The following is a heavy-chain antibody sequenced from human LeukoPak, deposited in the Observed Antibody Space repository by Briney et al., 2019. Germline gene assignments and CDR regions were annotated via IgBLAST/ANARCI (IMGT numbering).Heavy chain of an antibody. V-gene: IGHV1-69*05. Sequence: SVKASCKASGGTFSSYAISWVRQAPGQGLEWMGGIIPIFGTANYAQKFQGRVTITTDESTSTAYMELSSLRSEDTAVYYCARGPYYYDSSRVFDYWGQGTLVTVSS. J-gene: IGHJ4*02. CDR2: IIPIFGTA. D-gene: IGHD3-22*01. CDR1: GGTFSSYA. CDR3: ARGPYYYDSSRVFDY.